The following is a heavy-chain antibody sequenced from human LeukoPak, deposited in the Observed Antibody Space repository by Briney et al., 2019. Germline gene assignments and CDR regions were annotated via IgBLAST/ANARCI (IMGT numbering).Heavy chain of an antibody. J-gene: IGHJ4*02. CDR3: AEDLGYTSCLDY. CDR2: ISGSGGST. D-gene: IGHD2-2*01. CDR1: GFTFSSYA. Sequence: GGSLRLSCAASGFTFSSYAMSWVRQAPGKGLEWVSAISGSGGSTYYADSVKGRFTISRDNSKNTLYLQMNSLRAEDTAVYYCAEDLGYTSCLDYWGQGTLVTVSS. V-gene: IGHV3-23*01.